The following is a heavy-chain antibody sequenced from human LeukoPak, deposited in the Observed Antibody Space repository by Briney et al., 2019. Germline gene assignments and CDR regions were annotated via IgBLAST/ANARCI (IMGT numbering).Heavy chain of an antibody. J-gene: IGHJ3*02. CDR2: IFSGST. Sequence: SETLSLTCTVSGGSISSSSYYWGWIRQPPGKGLEWIGSIFSGSTYYNPSLKSRVTISVDTSKKQFSLKLSSVTAADTAVYYCARVRRFYYDSSTKGAFDIWGQGTMVTVSS. V-gene: IGHV4-39*07. CDR1: GGSISSSSYY. CDR3: ARVRRFYYDSSTKGAFDI. D-gene: IGHD3-22*01.